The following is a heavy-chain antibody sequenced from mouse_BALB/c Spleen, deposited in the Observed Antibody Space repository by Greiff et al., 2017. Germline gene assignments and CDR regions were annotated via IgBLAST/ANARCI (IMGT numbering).Heavy chain of an antibody. CDR2: ISCYNGAT. Sequence: LVKTGASVKISCKASGYSFTGYYMHWVKQSHGKSLEWIGYISCYNGATSYNQKFKGKATFTVDTSSSTAYMQFNSLTSEDSAVYYCARAYYYGSSPCAMDYWGQGTSVTVSS. CDR3: ARAYYYGSSPCAMDY. D-gene: IGHD1-1*01. V-gene: IGHV1S34*01. J-gene: IGHJ4*01. CDR1: GYSFTGYY.